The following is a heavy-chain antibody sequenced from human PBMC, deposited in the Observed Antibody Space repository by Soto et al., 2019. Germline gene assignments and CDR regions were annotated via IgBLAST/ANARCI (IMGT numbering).Heavy chain of an antibody. CDR1: GGSFSGYY. CDR2: INHSGST. D-gene: IGHD2-15*01. J-gene: IGHJ4*02. CDR3: AGAGHSHVVVVAATLDY. V-gene: IGHV4-34*01. Sequence: SRTLSLTCAVYGGSFSGYYWSWIRPPPGKGLGWIGEINHSGSTNYNPSLKSRVTISVDTSKNQFSLKLSSVTAADTAVYYWAGAGHSHVVVVAATLDYWGQGTLVTVSS.